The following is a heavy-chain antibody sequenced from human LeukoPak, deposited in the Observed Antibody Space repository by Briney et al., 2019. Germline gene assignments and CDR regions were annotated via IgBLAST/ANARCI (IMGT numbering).Heavy chain of an antibody. J-gene: IGHJ6*03. Sequence: PSETLSLTCTVSGGSISSYYWSWIRQPPGKGLEWIGYIYYSGSTNYNPSLKSRVTISVDTSKNQFSLKLSSVTAADTAVYYCARERVDCSSTSCYYLNYYYYMDVWGKGTTVTVSS. V-gene: IGHV4-59*01. CDR2: IYYSGST. CDR1: GGSISSYY. D-gene: IGHD2-2*01. CDR3: ARERVDCSSTSCYYLNYYYYMDV.